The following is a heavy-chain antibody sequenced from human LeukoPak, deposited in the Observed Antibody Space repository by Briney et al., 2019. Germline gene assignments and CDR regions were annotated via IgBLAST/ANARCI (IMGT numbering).Heavy chain of an antibody. CDR3: ARVRNTGFWSGYPYYFDY. Sequence: PSETLSLTCTVSGGSISSSSYYWGWIRQPPGKGLEWIGYIYYSGSTYYNPSLKSRVTISVDTSKNQFSLKLSSVTAADTAVYYCARVRNTGFWSGYPYYFDYWGQGTLVTVSS. CDR2: IYYSGST. D-gene: IGHD3-3*01. CDR1: GGSISSSSYY. V-gene: IGHV4-30-4*08. J-gene: IGHJ4*02.